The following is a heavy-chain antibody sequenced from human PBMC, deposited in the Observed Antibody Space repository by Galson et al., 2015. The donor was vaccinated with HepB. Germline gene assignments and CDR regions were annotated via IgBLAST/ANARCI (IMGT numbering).Heavy chain of an antibody. CDR3: ARQHSSSWYDHYYYMDV. D-gene: IGHD6-13*01. J-gene: IGHJ6*03. CDR1: GGSISSSYYY. V-gene: IGHV4-39*01. Sequence: SETLSLTCTVSGGSISSSYYYWAWIRQPPGKGLEWIGRIYYSGSADDNPSLKSRVTISVDTSKNQFSLKLSSVTAADTAVYYCARQHSSSWYDHYYYMDVWGKGTTVTVSS. CDR2: IYYSGSA.